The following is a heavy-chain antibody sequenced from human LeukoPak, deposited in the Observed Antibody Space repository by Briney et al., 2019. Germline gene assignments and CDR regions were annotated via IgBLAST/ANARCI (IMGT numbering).Heavy chain of an antibody. V-gene: IGHV4-61*05. Sequence: QLQLQESGPGLVKPSETLSLTCTVSGGSITSNTNYWGWIRQPPGKGLEWIGYIYYSGSTNYNPSLKSRLTISVDTSKNQFSLKLNSVTATDTAVYYCARGANWFDPWGQGTLVTVSS. CDR2: IYYSGST. CDR3: ARGANWFDP. CDR1: GGSITSNTNY. J-gene: IGHJ5*02.